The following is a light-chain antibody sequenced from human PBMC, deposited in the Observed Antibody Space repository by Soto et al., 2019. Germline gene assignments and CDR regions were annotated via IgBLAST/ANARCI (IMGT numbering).Light chain of an antibody. J-gene: IGKJ2*01. CDR1: QSVTSN. CDR2: GAS. Sequence: EIVMTQSPATLSVSPGERATLSCRASQSVTSNLAWYQQKSGRAPRLLIYGASTRATGIPARFSGSGSGTEFTLTISNLQSEDFALYYCQHYFNWPYTFGQGTTLEIK. CDR3: QHYFNWPYT. V-gene: IGKV3-15*01.